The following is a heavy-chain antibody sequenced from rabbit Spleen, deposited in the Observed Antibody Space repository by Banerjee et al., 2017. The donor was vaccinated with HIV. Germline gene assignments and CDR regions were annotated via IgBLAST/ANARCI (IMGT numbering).Heavy chain of an antibody. Sequence: QEQLVESGGGLVQPGGSLKLSCTASGFSFSNKAVMCWVRQAPGKGLELIACIDTSDGDTDYANWPKGRFTISKASSTTVTLQMTSLTVADTATYFCARGSATMTLVITGYYLSLWGPGTLVTVS. CDR1: GFSFSNKAV. V-gene: IGHV1S45*01. J-gene: IGHJ4*01. CDR3: ARGSATMTLVITGYYLSL. D-gene: IGHD2-1*01. CDR2: IDTSDGDT.